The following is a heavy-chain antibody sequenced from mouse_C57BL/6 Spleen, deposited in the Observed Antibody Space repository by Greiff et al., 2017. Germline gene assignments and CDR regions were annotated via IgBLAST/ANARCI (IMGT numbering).Heavy chain of an antibody. CDR3: ARDGYGGAMDY. J-gene: IGHJ4*01. CDR2: IYPGDGDT. D-gene: IGHD1-1*02. CDR1: GYAFSSYW. Sequence: QVQLKQSGAELVRPGASVKISCKASGYAFSSYWMNWVKQRPGKGLEWIGQIYPGDGDTNYNGKFKGKATLTADKSSSTAYMQLSSLTSEDSAVYFCARDGYGGAMDYWGQGTSVTVSS. V-gene: IGHV1-80*01.